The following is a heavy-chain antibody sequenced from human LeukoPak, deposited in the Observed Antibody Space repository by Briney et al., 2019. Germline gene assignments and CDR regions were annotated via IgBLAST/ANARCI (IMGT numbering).Heavy chain of an antibody. Sequence: PGGSLRLSCAASGFTFSSYWMHWVRQAPGKGLVWVSRINSDGSSTSYADSVKGRFTISRDSAKNTLYLVLNSLRTEDTAIYYCGRLTFNSPDYWGRGTLVTV. CDR3: GRLTFNSPDY. D-gene: IGHD2/OR15-2a*01. V-gene: IGHV3-74*01. CDR1: GFTFSSYW. J-gene: IGHJ4*02. CDR2: INSDGSST.